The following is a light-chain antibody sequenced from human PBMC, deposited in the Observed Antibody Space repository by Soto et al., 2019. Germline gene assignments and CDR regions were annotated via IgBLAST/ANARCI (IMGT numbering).Light chain of an antibody. Sequence: DIQMTQSPSSLSASVGDTVTITCRASQGIFNYLAWYQHKPGKVPKLLIHTASTLQSGVPSRFSGGGSGTDFTLTISSLQPEDVATYYCQKYNSAPWTFGQGTKVEIK. CDR3: QKYNSAPWT. CDR1: QGIFNY. J-gene: IGKJ1*01. V-gene: IGKV1-27*01. CDR2: TAS.